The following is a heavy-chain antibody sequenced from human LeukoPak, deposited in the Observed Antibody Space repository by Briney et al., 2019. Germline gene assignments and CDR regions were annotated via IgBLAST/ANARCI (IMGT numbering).Heavy chain of an antibody. Sequence: PGGSLRLSCAASGFTVSTYTMNWVRQAPGKGLQWFSYISSSSSTIYYADSVKGRFTISRDNAKNSLYLQMNSLRDEDTAVYYCAREYSSSSGRAFDIWGQGTMVTVSS. CDR1: GFTVSTYT. CDR3: AREYSSSSGRAFDI. D-gene: IGHD6-6*01. CDR2: ISSSSSTI. V-gene: IGHV3-48*02. J-gene: IGHJ3*02.